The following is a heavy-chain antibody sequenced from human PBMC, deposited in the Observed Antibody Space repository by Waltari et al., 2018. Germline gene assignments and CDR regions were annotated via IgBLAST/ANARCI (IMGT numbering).Heavy chain of an antibody. CDR2: INPKSGGT. CDR3: ARGKVAGTYFDY. Sequence: QVQLVQSGAEVKKPGASVKVSCKASGYTFTGYYMHWVRKAPGQGLEWVGWINPKSGGTNYAQKFEGRVTMTRDTSISTAYMELSRLRSDDTAVYYCARGKVAGTYFDYWGQGTLVTVSS. J-gene: IGHJ4*02. CDR1: GYTFTGYY. V-gene: IGHV1-2*02. D-gene: IGHD6-19*01.